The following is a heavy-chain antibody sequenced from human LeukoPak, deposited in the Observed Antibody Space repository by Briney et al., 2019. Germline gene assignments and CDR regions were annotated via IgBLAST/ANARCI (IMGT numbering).Heavy chain of an antibody. D-gene: IGHD3-10*01. CDR3: AKDLYGSGRFRAAAELDY. CDR1: GFTFSSYA. CDR2: SSVNGGGT. J-gene: IGHJ4*02. Sequence: GGSLRLSCAASGFTFSSYAMNWVRQAPGKGLEWVSASSVNGGGTYYADSVKGRCTITRDNSTNTLYMQMNSLRAEDMAVSYCAKDLYGSGRFRAAAELDYWGQGTLVTVSS. V-gene: IGHV3-23*01.